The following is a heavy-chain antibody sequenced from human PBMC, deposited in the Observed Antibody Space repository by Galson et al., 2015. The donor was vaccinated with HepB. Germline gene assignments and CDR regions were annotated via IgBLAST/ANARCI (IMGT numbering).Heavy chain of an antibody. CDR2: ISSNGGST. CDR3: VKGYSSSWLDAFDI. J-gene: IGHJ3*02. V-gene: IGHV3-64D*06. Sequence: SLRLSCAASGFTFSSYAMHWVRQAPGKGLEYVSAISSNGGSTYYADSVKGRFTISRDNSKNTLYLQMSSLRAEDTAVYYCVKGYSSSWLDAFDIWGQGTMVTVSS. CDR1: GFTFSSYA. D-gene: IGHD6-13*01.